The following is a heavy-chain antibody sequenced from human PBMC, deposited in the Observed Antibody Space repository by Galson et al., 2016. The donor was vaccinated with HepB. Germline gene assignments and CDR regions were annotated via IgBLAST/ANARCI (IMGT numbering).Heavy chain of an antibody. CDR2: FSASATST. J-gene: IGHJ4*02. V-gene: IGHV3-23*01. CDR1: GFTFSSYA. Sequence: SLRLSCAASGFTFSSYAMSWVRQVPGGGLEWVSVFSASATSTYYADSVKGRFTISRDNSKNTLSLRMNSLRADDTAVYFCAKFRDSSGYYYPFDFWGQGTLVTVSS. CDR3: AKFRDSSGYYYPFDF. D-gene: IGHD3-22*01.